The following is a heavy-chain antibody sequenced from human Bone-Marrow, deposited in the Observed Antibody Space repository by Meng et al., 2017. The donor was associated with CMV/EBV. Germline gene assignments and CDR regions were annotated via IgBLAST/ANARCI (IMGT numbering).Heavy chain of an antibody. CDR3: AKDRPEILGLDP. D-gene: IGHD1-14*01. CDR2: IGFGGGVEK. CDR1: GFTFSAFA. Sequence: GGSLRLSCAASGFTFSAFAMHWVRQAPGKGLEWVAYIGFGGGVEKYYPDSVKGRFTVSRDNSKNTLYLDINGLTDEDTAIYYCAKDRPEILGLDPCGQGTLVTVSS. J-gene: IGHJ5*02. V-gene: IGHV3-30*02.